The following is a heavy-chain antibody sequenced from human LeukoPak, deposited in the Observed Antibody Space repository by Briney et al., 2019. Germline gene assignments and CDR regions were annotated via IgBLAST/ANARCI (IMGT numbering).Heavy chain of an antibody. CDR1: GESINSFY. CDR2: IYSSGST. D-gene: IGHD6-13*01. V-gene: IGHV4-4*07. Sequence: PSETLSLTCTVSGESINSFYWSWIRQPAGKGLEWIGRIYSSGSTNYSPSLKSRVTMSVDTSRNQFSLKLSSVTAADTAVYYCARDVVAAAGSFDYWGQGTQVTVSS. CDR3: ARDVVAAAGSFDY. J-gene: IGHJ4*02.